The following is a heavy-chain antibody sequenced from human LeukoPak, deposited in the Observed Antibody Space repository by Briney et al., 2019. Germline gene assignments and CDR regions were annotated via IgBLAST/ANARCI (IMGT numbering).Heavy chain of an antibody. CDR2: INAGNGNT. CDR3: ARVDYDILTGYSDVYFDY. Sequence: GASVKVSCKASGYTFTSYAMHWVRQAPGQRLEWMGWINAGNGNTKYSQKFQVRVTITRDTSGSTAYMELSSLRSEDTAVYYCARVDYDILTGYSDVYFDYWGQGTLVTVSS. V-gene: IGHV1-3*01. CDR1: GYTFTSYA. D-gene: IGHD3-9*01. J-gene: IGHJ4*02.